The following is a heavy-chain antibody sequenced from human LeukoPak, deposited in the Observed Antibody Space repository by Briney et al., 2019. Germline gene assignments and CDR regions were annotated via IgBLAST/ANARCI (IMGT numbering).Heavy chain of an antibody. D-gene: IGHD6-19*01. CDR1: GYTFTGYY. CDR2: INPNSGGT. V-gene: IGHV1-2*02. CDR3: ARWGDSSGWYFRDY. J-gene: IGHJ4*02. Sequence: ASVKVSCKASGYTFTGYYMHWVRQAPGQGLEWMGWINPNSGGTNYAQKFQGRVTMTRDTSISTAYMELSRLRSDDTAVYYCARWGDSSGWYFRDYWGQGTLVTVSS.